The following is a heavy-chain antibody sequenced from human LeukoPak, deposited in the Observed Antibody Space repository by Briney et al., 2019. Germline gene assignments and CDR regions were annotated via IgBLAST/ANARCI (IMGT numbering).Heavy chain of an antibody. D-gene: IGHD2-15*01. CDR1: GFTFSSYA. CDR3: ARDYCSGGSCYSEFAY. Sequence: PGGSLRLSCAASGFTFSSYAMHWVRQAPGKGLEWVAVISYDGSNKYYADSVKGRFTISRDNSKNTLYLQMNSLRAEDTAVYYRARDYCSGGSCYSEFAYWGQGTLVTVSS. CDR2: ISYDGSNK. V-gene: IGHV3-30-3*01. J-gene: IGHJ4*02.